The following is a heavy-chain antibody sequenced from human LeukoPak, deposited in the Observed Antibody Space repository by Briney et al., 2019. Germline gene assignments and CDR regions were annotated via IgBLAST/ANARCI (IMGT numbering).Heavy chain of an antibody. J-gene: IGHJ4*02. V-gene: IGHV5-51*01. CDR1: GYSFSSHW. CDR2: IYPGGSDT. D-gene: IGHD2-15*01. CDR3: ARERTQQCSGWSCAPHVDY. Sequence: PGEALKISCKGSGYSFSSHWIGWGRQMPGKGLEWMGIIYPGGSDTTYSASFQGQVTISAGKSISPAYLQWRRLTASDTAMYYFARERTQQCSGWSCAPHVDYWGQGTLVTVSS.